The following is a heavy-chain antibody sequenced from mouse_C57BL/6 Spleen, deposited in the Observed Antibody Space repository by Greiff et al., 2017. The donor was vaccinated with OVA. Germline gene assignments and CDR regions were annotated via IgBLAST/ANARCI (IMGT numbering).Heavy chain of an antibody. J-gene: IGHJ2*01. CDR2: ISYDGSN. V-gene: IGHV3-6*01. D-gene: IGHD2-5*01. Sequence: EVQLQESGPGLVKPSQSLSLTCSVTGYSITSGYYWNWIRQFPGNKLEWMGYISYDGSNNYNPSLKNRISITRDTSKNQFFLKLNSVTTEDTATYYCAESNRYFDYWGQGTTLTVSS. CDR1: GYSITSGYY. CDR3: AESNRYFDY.